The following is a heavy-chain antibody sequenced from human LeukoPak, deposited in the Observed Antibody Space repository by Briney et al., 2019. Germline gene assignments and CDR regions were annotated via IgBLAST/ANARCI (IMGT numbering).Heavy chain of an antibody. D-gene: IGHD6-13*01. CDR1: GFTVSSNY. J-gene: IGHJ6*03. CDR2: IYSGGST. CDR3: ARAAAGDYYMDV. V-gene: IGHV3-66*02. Sequence: GGSLRLSCAASGFTVSSNYMSWVRQAPGKGLEWVSVIYSGGSTYYADSVKGRFTISRDNSKNTLYLQMNSLRTEDTAVYYCARAAAGDYYMDVWGKGTTVTVSS.